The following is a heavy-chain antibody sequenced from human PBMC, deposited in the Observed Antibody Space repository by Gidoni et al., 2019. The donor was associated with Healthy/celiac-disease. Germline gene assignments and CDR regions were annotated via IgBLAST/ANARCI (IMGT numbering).Heavy chain of an antibody. V-gene: IGHV1-2*02. CDR2: INPNTGGT. J-gene: IGHJ4*02. Sequence: QVQLVQSGAEVKKPGASVKASCKASAYTFTTYYMHWVRQAPGQGLEWMGWINPNTGGTKYAQKFQGRVTVTRDTSISTAYMELSRLRSDDTAVYYCASDLWSGYYGFAYWGQGTLVTVSS. D-gene: IGHD3-3*01. CDR1: AYTFTTYY. CDR3: ASDLWSGYYGFAY.